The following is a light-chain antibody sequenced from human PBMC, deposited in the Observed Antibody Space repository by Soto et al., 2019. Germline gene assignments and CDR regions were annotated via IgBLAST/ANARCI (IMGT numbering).Light chain of an antibody. CDR2: SNN. CDR3: AAWDDSLNGYV. CDR1: SSNIGGNT. J-gene: IGLJ1*01. V-gene: IGLV1-44*01. Sequence: QSVLTQPPSASGTPGQRVTISCSGGSSNIGGNTVNWYQQLPGTAPKLLIYSNNQRPSGVPDRFSGSKSGTSASLAISGLQSEDEADYYCAAWDDSLNGYVFGTGTKVTV.